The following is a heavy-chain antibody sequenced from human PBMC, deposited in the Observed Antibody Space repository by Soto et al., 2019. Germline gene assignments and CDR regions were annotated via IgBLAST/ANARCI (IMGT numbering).Heavy chain of an antibody. CDR3: AADVPSASWYYDSSGYYGRNFDY. Sequence: GASVKVSCKASGYRFTGYGLHWVRQAPGQGLQWMGWINPKSGATDYAQKFQGRVTMTREMSTNTAYLELSGLRSDDTADDTAVYYCAADVPSASWYYDSSGYYGRNFDYWGQGTLVTVSS. CDR1: GYRFTGYG. J-gene: IGHJ4*02. V-gene: IGHV1-2*02. CDR2: INPKSGAT. D-gene: IGHD3-22*01.